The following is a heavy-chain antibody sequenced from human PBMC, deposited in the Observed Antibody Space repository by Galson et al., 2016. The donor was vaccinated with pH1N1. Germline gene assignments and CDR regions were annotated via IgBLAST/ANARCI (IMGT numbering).Heavy chain of an antibody. V-gene: IGHV1-18*01. CDR1: ADTFNRYG. J-gene: IGHJ6*02. Sequence: SVKVSCKASADTFNRYGITWVLQAPGQGLQWMGWINTRNGYTRISQKFPGRVTMTTDTTTRTVYMDLGSLKSDDPGVYYCARGRGDLAGYYYGLDVWGQGTTVTVSS. CDR3: ARGRGDLAGYYYGLDV. CDR2: INTRNGYT.